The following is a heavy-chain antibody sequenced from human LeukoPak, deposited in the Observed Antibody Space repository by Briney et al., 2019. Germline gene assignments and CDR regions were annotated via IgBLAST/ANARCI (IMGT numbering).Heavy chain of an antibody. CDR2: INHDSSAR. CDR3: ARGLDY. CDR1: GFTFSSYR. V-gene: IGHV3-48*01. Sequence: GGSLRLSCAASGFTFSSYRMKWVRQVPGKGLEWVSHINHDSSARHYLDSVKGRSTISRDNAKNSLYLQMNNVRVDDTAVYYCARGLDYWGQGTLVTVSS. J-gene: IGHJ4*02.